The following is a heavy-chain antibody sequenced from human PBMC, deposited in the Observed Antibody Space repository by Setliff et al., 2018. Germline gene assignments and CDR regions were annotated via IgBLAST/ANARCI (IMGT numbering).Heavy chain of an antibody. J-gene: IGHJ6*02. CDR1: GGTFSSYA. CDR3: AKNTVTSHYYYYYGMDV. CDR2: MNPNSGNT. V-gene: IGHV1-8*02. Sequence: ASVKVSCKASGGTFSSYAISWVRQAPGQGLEWMGWMNPNSGNTGYAQKFQGRVTMTRNTSISTAYMELSSLRSEDTAVYYCAKNTVTSHYYYYYGMDVWGQGTTVTVSS. D-gene: IGHD4-17*01.